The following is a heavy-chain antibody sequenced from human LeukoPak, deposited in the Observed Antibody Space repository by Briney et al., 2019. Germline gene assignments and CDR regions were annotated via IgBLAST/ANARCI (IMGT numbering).Heavy chain of an antibody. D-gene: IGHD3-10*01. V-gene: IGHV3-33*01. CDR2: IWYDGSNK. J-gene: IGHJ6*02. Sequence: GRSLRLSWAASGXTFSSYGMNWVRQAPGKGREWVAVIWYDGSNKYYADSVKGRFTISRDNAKNTLYLQMNRLRAEDTAVYYCARYYGSGRGYYGFDVWGQGTTVTVFS. CDR1: GXTFSSYG. CDR3: ARYYGSGRGYYGFDV.